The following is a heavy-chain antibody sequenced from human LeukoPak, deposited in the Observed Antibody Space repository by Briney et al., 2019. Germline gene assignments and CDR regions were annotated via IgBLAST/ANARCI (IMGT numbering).Heavy chain of an antibody. CDR2: ISGSGGTT. D-gene: IGHD3-9*01. Sequence: PGESLRLSCAASRSTFSSYAMSWVRQAPGKGLEWVSAISGSGGTTYNADSVKGRFTISRDNSKNTLYLQLNSLRAEDTAVYYCAKGAGNFDWSYHDYWGQGTLVTVSS. J-gene: IGHJ4*02. V-gene: IGHV3-23*01. CDR1: RSTFSSYA. CDR3: AKGAGNFDWSYHDY.